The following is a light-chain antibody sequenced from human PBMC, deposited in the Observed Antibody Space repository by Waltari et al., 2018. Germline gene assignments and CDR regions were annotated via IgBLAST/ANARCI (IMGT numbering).Light chain of an antibody. CDR2: DVN. CDR3: CSYAGTYTFWV. CDR1: SNDVGNYHY. Sequence: QSALTQPRPVSGSPGQSVTVPSTVSSNDVGNYHYVSWYQHHPGKAPNLLIYDVNKRPSGVPDRFSGSKSVNTASLTISGLQAEDEADYYCCSYAGTYTFWVFGGGTKLTVL. J-gene: IGLJ3*02. V-gene: IGLV2-11*01.